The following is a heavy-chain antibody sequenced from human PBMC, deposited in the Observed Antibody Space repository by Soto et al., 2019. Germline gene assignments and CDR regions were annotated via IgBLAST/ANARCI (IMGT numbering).Heavy chain of an antibody. J-gene: IGHJ5*02. CDR2: INHSGST. CDR3: ARGVEMAIKNWFEP. Sequence: SETXSLTCSVYGGPFSVYYWSWIRQPPGKGLEWIGEINHSGSTNYNPSLKSRVTISVDTSKNQFSLKLSSVTAADTAVYYCARGVEMAIKNWFEPWGKGTL. D-gene: IGHD3-9*01. CDR1: GGPFSVYY. V-gene: IGHV4-34*01.